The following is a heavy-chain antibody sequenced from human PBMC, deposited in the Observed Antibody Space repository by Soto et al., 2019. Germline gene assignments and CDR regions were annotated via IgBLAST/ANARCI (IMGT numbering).Heavy chain of an antibody. Sequence: GGSLRLSCAASGFTFSSYWMHWVRQAPGKGLVWVSRINSDGSSTSYADSVKGRFTISRDNAKNTLYLQMNSLRAEDTAVYYCARAKRRGYCSGGSCYSGAFDIWGQGTMVTVSS. CDR1: GFTFSSYW. CDR2: INSDGSST. J-gene: IGHJ3*02. D-gene: IGHD2-15*01. V-gene: IGHV3-74*01. CDR3: ARAKRRGYCSGGSCYSGAFDI.